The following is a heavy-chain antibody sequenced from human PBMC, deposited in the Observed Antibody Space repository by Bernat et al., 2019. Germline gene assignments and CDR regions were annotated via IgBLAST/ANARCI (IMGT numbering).Heavy chain of an antibody. Sequence: EVQLVESGGGLVKPGGSLRLSCAASGFTFSNAWMSWVRQAPGKGLEWVGRIKSKTDGGTTDYAAPVKGRFTISRDDSKNTLYLQMNSLKTEDTAVYYCTTDQEQCLVLDAFDIWGQGTMVTVSS. D-gene: IGHD6-19*01. V-gene: IGHV3-15*01. CDR2: IKSKTDGGTT. CDR3: TTDQEQCLVLDAFDI. J-gene: IGHJ3*02. CDR1: GFTFSNAW.